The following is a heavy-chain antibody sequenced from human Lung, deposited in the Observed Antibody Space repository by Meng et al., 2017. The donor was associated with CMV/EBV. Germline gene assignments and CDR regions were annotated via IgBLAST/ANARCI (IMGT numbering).Heavy chain of an antibody. CDR3: ARGDPRRYCSRTSCYRGFYRFDH. Sequence: SXTXSLXCAVYGGXFSGYYWSWIRQPPGKGLEWIGYINHSGSTNYNPSLKSRVTISVDTSKNQFSLKLSSVTAADTAVYYCARGDPRRYCSRTSCYRGFYRFDHXGQGXLVTVSS. D-gene: IGHD2-2*02. CDR2: INHSGST. CDR1: GGXFSGYY. V-gene: IGHV4-34*01. J-gene: IGHJ5*02.